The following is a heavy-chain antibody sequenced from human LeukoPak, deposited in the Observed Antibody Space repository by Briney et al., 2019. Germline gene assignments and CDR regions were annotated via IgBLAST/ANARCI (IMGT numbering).Heavy chain of an antibody. J-gene: IGHJ5*02. CDR3: ARGDGYSYGYYWFDP. D-gene: IGHD5-18*01. V-gene: IGHV3-9*01. Sequence: PGRSLRLSCAASGFTFDDYAMHWVRQAPGKGLEWVSGISWNSGSIGYADSVKGRFTISRDNAKNSLYLQMNSLRAEDTAVYYCARGDGYSYGYYWFDPWGQGTLVTVSS. CDR1: GFTFDDYA. CDR2: ISWNSGSI.